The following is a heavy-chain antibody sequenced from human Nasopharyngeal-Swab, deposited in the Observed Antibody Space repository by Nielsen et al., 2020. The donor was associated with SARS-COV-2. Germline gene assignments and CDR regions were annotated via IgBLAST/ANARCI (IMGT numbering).Heavy chain of an antibody. V-gene: IGHV3-21*01. CDR3: ARDRTNDYYYYMDV. CDR2: ISSSSSYI. D-gene: IGHD1-1*01. Sequence: GGSLRLSCAASGFIFSDHYMNWVRQAPGKGLEWVSSISSSSSYIYYADSVKGRFTISRDNAKNSLYLQMNSLRAEDTAVYYCARDRTNDYYYYMDVWGKGTTVTVSS. J-gene: IGHJ6*03. CDR1: GFIFSDHY.